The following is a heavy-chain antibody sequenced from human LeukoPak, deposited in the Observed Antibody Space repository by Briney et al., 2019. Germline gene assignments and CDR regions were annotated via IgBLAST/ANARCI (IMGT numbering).Heavy chain of an antibody. V-gene: IGHV4-34*01. CDR1: GGSFSGYY. CDR3: ARVVAVADPYYLDY. D-gene: IGHD6-19*01. J-gene: IGHJ4*02. Sequence: SETLSLTCAVYGGSFSGYYWSWIRQPLGKGLEWIGEINHSGSTNYNPSLKSRVTISVDTSKNQFSLKLSSVTAADTAVYYCARVVAVADPYYLDYWGQGTLVTVSS. CDR2: INHSGST.